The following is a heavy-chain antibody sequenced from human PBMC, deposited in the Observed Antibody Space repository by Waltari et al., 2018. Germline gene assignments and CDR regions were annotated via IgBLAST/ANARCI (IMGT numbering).Heavy chain of an antibody. J-gene: IGHJ1*01. Sequence: QVQLVESGGGVVQPGGSLRLSCAASGFTFSSYGMPWVRQAPGKGLEWVAFIRYDGSNKYYADSVKGRFTISRDNSKNTLYLQMNSLRAEDTAVYYCAKDHSSGSYYYFQHWGQGTLVTVSS. CDR1: GFTFSSYG. CDR3: AKDHSSGSYYYFQH. D-gene: IGHD1-26*01. CDR2: IRYDGSNK. V-gene: IGHV3-30*02.